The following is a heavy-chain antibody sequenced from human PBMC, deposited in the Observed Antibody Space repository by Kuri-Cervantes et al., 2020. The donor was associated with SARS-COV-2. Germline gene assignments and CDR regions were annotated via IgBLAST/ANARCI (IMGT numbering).Heavy chain of an antibody. J-gene: IGHJ6*02. CDR3: ARVGPYYYYGMDV. CDR1: GGSISSYY. CDR2: IYYSGST. V-gene: IGHV4-39*07. Sequence: GSLRLSCTVSGGSISSYYWGWIRQPPGKGLEWTGSIYYSGSTYYNPSLKSRVTISVDTSKNQFSLKLSSVTAADTAVYYCARVGPYYYYGMDVWAQGTRVTVSS.